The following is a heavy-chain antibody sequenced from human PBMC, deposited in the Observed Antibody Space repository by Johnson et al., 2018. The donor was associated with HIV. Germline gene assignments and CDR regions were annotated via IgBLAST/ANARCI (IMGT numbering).Heavy chain of an antibody. CDR1: GFTFSSYW. V-gene: IGHV3-7*01. CDR3: ARASSGPRSRIAFDI. D-gene: IGHD1-26*01. CDR2: IKQDGTEK. Sequence: VQLVESGGGLVQPGGSLRLSCAASGFTFSSYWISWVRQAPGKGLEWVANIKQDGTEKYYVDSVKGRFTISRDNAKNSLYLQMNSLRAEDTAVYYCARASSGPRSRIAFDIWGQGTMVTVSS. J-gene: IGHJ3*02.